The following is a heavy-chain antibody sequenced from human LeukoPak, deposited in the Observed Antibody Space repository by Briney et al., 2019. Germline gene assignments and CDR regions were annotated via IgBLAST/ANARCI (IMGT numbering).Heavy chain of an antibody. CDR2: IYYSGST. V-gene: IGHV4-59*08. CDR1: GGSISSYY. D-gene: IGHD6-13*01. J-gene: IGHJ5*02. CDR3: ARRKNSSWYWFDP. Sequence: SETLSLTCTVSGGSISSYYWSWIRQPPGKGLEWIGYIYYSGSTNYNPSLKSRVTISVDTSKNQFSLKLSSVTAADTAVYYCARRKNSSWYWFDPWGQGTLVTVSP.